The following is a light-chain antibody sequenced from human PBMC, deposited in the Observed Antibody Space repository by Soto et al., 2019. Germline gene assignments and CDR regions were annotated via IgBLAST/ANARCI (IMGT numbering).Light chain of an antibody. CDR3: QQYRT. CDR2: KAS. J-gene: IGKJ1*01. CDR1: QTISSW. Sequence: VGDRVTITCRASQTISSWLAWYQQKPGKAPKLLIYKASTLKSGVPSRFSGSGSGTEFTLTISSLQPEDFATYYCQQYRTFGQGTKVDIK. V-gene: IGKV1-5*03.